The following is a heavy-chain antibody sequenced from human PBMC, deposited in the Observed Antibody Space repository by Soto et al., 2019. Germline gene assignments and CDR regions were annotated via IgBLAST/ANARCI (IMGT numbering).Heavy chain of an antibody. J-gene: IGHJ4*02. V-gene: IGHV3-23*01. CDR1: GFIFSSYA. Sequence: HPGGSLRLSCAASGFIFSSYAMSWVRQAPGKGLEWVSAISGSGGGTYYADSVKGRFTFSRDNSKNTLYLQMNSLRAEDTAVYYCAKFGMATTKRSPPYYIDYWGQGALVTVSS. D-gene: IGHD1-1*01. CDR3: AKFGMATTKRSPPYYIDY. CDR2: ISGSGGGT.